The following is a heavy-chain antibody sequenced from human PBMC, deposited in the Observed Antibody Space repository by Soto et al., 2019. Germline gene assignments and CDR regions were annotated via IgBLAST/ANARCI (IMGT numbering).Heavy chain of an antibody. J-gene: IGHJ3*02. CDR2: MNPNSGNT. D-gene: IGHD3-3*01. Sequence: GASVKVSCKASGYTFTSYDINWVRQATGQGLEWMGWMNPNSGNTGYAQKFQGRVTMTRNTSISTAYMELSSLRSEDTAVYYCARGPRDDFWSGYFLDDAFDIWGQGTMVTVSS. CDR3: ARGPRDDFWSGYFLDDAFDI. V-gene: IGHV1-8*01. CDR1: GYTFTSYD.